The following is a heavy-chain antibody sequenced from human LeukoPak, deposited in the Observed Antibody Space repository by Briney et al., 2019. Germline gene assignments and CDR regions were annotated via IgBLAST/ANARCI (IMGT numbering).Heavy chain of an antibody. CDR3: ARRGRGGGDCYYDY. D-gene: IGHD2-21*02. CDR2: IYYDGST. CDR1: GYSISSGYY. Sequence: ESSETLSLTCTVSGYSISSGYYWGWIRQPPGKGLEWIGNIYYDGSTYYNPSLKSRVTISVDTSKNQFSLKLSSVTAADTAVYYCARRGRGGGDCYYDYWGQGTLVTVSS. V-gene: IGHV4-38-2*02. J-gene: IGHJ4*02.